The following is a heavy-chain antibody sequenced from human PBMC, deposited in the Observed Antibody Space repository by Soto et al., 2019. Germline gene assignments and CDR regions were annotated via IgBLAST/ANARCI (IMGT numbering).Heavy chain of an antibody. Sequence: GESLKISCKGSGYSFTSYWIGWVRQMPGKGLEWMGIIYPGDSDTRYSPSFQGQVTISADKSISTAYLQWSSLKASDTAMYYCARVHDFWSGYFTFGYWGQGTLVTVSS. D-gene: IGHD3-3*01. CDR3: ARVHDFWSGYFTFGY. CDR2: IYPGDSDT. J-gene: IGHJ4*02. V-gene: IGHV5-51*01. CDR1: GYSFTSYW.